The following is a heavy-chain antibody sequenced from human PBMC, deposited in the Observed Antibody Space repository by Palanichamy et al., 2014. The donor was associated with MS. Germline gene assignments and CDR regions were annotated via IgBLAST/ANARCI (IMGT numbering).Heavy chain of an antibody. J-gene: IGHJ5*02. CDR3: ARREAPGNWFDP. V-gene: IGHV4-31*03. Sequence: QVQLQESGPGLVKPPQTLSLTCTVSGGSISSGAYYWSGIRQHPGKGLEWIGNIYYSGSTYYNPSLQNRVTLSIDTSKNVFSLQLRSVTAADTAIYYCARREAPGNWFDPWGQGTLVTVSS. CDR2: IYYSGST. CDR1: GGSISSGAYY.